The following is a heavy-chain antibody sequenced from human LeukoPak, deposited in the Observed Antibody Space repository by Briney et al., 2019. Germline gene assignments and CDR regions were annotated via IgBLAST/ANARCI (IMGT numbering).Heavy chain of an antibody. Sequence: ASVKVSCKASGYTFTGYYMHWVRQAPGQGLEWMGRINPNSGGTNYAQKFQGRVTMTRDTSISTAYMELSRLRSDDTAVYYCARINCSGGSCYPYYYYYYGMDVWGQGTTVTVSS. D-gene: IGHD2-15*01. J-gene: IGHJ6*02. V-gene: IGHV1-2*06. CDR2: INPNSGGT. CDR1: GYTFTGYY. CDR3: ARINCSGGSCYPYYYYYYGMDV.